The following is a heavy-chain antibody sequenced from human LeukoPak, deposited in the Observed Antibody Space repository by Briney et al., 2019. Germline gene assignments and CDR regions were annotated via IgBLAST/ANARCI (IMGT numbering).Heavy chain of an antibody. CDR3: ARDPGPRPGGY. D-gene: IGHD2-15*01. CDR2: ISSSSSYI. Sequence: GGSLRLSCAASGFTFSSYSMNWVRQAPGKGLEWVSSISSSSSYIYYADSVKGRFTISRDNAKNSLYQQMNSLRAEDTAVYYCARDPGPRPGGYWGQGTLVTVSS. CDR1: GFTFSSYS. J-gene: IGHJ4*02. V-gene: IGHV3-21*01.